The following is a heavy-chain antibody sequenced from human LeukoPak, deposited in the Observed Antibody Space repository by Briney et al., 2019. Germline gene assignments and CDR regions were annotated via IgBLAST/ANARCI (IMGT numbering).Heavy chain of an antibody. CDR3: AKDSNIVVVSVAIDY. D-gene: IGHD2-2*01. J-gene: IGHJ4*02. V-gene: IGHV3-9*01. CDR2: ISWNSGSI. Sequence: GRSLRLSCAASGFTFDDYAMHWVRQAPGKGLEWVSGISWNSGSIGYADSVKGRFTISRDNAKNSLYLQMNSLRAEDTALYYCAKDSNIVVVSVAIDYWGQGTLVTVSS. CDR1: GFTFDDYA.